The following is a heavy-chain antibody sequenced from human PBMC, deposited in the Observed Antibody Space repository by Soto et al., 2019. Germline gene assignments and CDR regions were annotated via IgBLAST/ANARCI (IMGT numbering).Heavy chain of an antibody. CDR3: AKELQQLGNTFDY. V-gene: IGHV3-30*18. Sequence: PRRSLRLSSAASGFTFSSYGIHSVRQAPGKGLEWVAVISYDGSNKYYADSVKGRFTISRDNSKNTLYLQMNSLRAEDTAVYYCAKELQQLGNTFDYWGQGTMVTVSS. J-gene: IGHJ4*03. D-gene: IGHD6-13*01. CDR1: GFTFSSYG. CDR2: ISYDGSNK.